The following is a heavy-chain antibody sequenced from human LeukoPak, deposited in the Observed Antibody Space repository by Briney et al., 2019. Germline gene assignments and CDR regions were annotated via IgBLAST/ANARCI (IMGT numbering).Heavy chain of an antibody. V-gene: IGHV1-8*01. CDR3: ARVVMKAFYYYYMDV. CDR2: MNPTSGDT. D-gene: IGHD2-21*01. CDR1: GYTLSVYD. Sequence: ASVKVSCKASGYTLSVYDVNWGRQAPGQGLEWMGWMNPTSGDTGYAQKFQGRVTMTRSMSRNTAYMELSRLRSEDTAVYFCARVVMKAFYYYYMDVWGKGTTIIISS. J-gene: IGHJ6*03.